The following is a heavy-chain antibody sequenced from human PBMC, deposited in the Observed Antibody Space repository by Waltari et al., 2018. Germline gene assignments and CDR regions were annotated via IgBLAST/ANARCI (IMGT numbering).Heavy chain of an antibody. CDR2: VHGSGRA. CDR1: GDSVSGPYW. J-gene: IGHJ4*02. D-gene: IGHD5-12*01. CDR3: ARDRGRGLYLDS. Sequence: QLQESGPGLVKPSGTLSLICGVAGDSVSGPYWWSWVRHSPGKGLEWIGQVHGSGRANYSASFAGRLSVSLDASANQFSLRLTSATAADTAMYYCARDRGRGLYLDSWGPGALVTVSP. V-gene: IGHV4-4*02.